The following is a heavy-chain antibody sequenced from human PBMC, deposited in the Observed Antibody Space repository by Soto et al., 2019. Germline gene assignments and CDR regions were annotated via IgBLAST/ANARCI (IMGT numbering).Heavy chain of an antibody. CDR3: AKERWEAAGTPTLDY. J-gene: IGHJ4*02. Sequence: EVQLLESGGGLVQPGGSLRLSCAASGFTFSSYAMSWVRQAPGKGLEWVSAISGGTSSTYYADSVKGRITTSIDNSKNTLYLQMHGLRAEDTAVYYCAKERWEAAGTPTLDYWGQGTLVTVSS. V-gene: IGHV3-23*01. CDR2: ISGGTSST. CDR1: GFTFSSYA. D-gene: IGHD6-13*01.